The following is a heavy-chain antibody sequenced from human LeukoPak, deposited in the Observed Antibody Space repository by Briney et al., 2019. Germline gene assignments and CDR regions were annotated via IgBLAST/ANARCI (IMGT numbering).Heavy chain of an antibody. CDR3: ARGGPYNWFDP. CDR2: IYYSGST. J-gene: IGHJ5*02. V-gene: IGHV4-59*08. Sequence: KPSETLSLTCTVSSDSISSYYWSWIRQPPGKGLGWIGYIYYSGSTYYNPSLKSRVTISVDTSKNQFSLKLSSVTAADTAVYYCARGGPYNWFDPWGQGTLVTVSS. CDR1: SDSISSYY.